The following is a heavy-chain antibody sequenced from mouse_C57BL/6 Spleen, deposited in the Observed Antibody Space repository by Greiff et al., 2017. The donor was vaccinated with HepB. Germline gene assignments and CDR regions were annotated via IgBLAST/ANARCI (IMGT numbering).Heavy chain of an antibody. CDR1: GFNIKDDY. D-gene: IGHD1-1*01. V-gene: IGHV14-4*01. CDR3: TLYGSSLYAMDY. CDR2: IDPENGDT. J-gene: IGHJ4*01. Sequence: EVKLVESGAELVRPGASVKLSCTASGFNIKDDYMHWVKRRPEQGLEWIGWIDPENGDTEYASKFQGKATITADTSSNTAYLQLSSLTSEDTAVYYCTLYGSSLYAMDYWGQGTSVTVSS.